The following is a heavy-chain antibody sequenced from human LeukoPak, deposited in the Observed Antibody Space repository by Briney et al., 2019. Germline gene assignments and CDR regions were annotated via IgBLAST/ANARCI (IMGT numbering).Heavy chain of an antibody. CDR2: ISGSGTRT. D-gene: IGHD2/OR15-2a*01. V-gene: IGHV3-23*01. CDR1: GFSFSTYA. CDR3: MKGKDTEYGRPGDY. J-gene: IGHJ4*02. Sequence: GGSLRLSCAASGFSFSTYAMSWVRQAPGKGLEWVSGISGSGTRTYYADSVKGRLTISRDNSKNTLSLEMNTLRAEDTAVYYCMKGKDTEYGRPGDYWGQGVLVIVSS.